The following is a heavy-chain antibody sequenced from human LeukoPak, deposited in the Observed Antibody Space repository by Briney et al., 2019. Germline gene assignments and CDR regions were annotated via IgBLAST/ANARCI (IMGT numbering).Heavy chain of an antibody. CDR1: GFTFSNYS. CDR2: IRSSSSTI. D-gene: IGHD1-1*01. Sequence: GGSLRLSCEASGFTFSNYSMNWVRQAPGKGLEWVSYIRSSSSTIYYADSVKGRFTISRDNAKNSLYLQMNSLRAEDTAVYYCATLTTPGWFNPWGQGTLVTVSS. V-gene: IGHV3-48*01. CDR3: ATLTTPGWFNP. J-gene: IGHJ5*02.